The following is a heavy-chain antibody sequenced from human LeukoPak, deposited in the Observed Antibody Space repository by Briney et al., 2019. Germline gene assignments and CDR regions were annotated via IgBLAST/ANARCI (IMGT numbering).Heavy chain of an antibody. V-gene: IGHV4-38-2*02. D-gene: IGHD6-19*01. Sequence: PSETLSLTCAASGYSITTGYYWGCLRQPPGKGLEWIGSIHRTGSTYYNPSLESRVTISLDTSRNQFSLRLSSVTAADTAVYYCAREGRGSGWANNIQNWGQGTLVTVSS. J-gene: IGHJ1*01. CDR2: IHRTGST. CDR1: GYSITTGYY. CDR3: AREGRGSGWANNIQN.